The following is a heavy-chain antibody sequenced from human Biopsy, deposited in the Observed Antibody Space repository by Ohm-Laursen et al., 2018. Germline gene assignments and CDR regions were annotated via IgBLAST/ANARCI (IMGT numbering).Heavy chain of an antibody. CDR3: ARGGGYNWNNGWFDP. CDR2: ITADNT. V-gene: IGHV1-18*01. CDR1: GYTFYSYG. Sequence: SVKVSCKASGYTFYSYGITWVRQAPGQGLEWMGWITADNTNSAQKFRGRLTMTTDISMSTAYMELSSLRSEDTAVYYCARGGGYNWNNGWFDPWGQGTLVTVSS. J-gene: IGHJ5*02. D-gene: IGHD1/OR15-1a*01.